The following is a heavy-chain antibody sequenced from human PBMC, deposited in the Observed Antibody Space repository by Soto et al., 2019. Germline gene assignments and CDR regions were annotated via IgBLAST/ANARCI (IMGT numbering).Heavy chain of an antibody. CDR3: ARHPVL. J-gene: IGHJ4*02. V-gene: IGHV4-34*01. CDR1: GGSFSGYY. CDR2: INHSGST. Sequence: PWETLSLTCAVYGGSFSGYYWSWIRQPPGKGLEWIGEINHSGSTNYNPSLKSRVTISVDTSKNQFSLKLSSVTAADTAVYYCARHPVLWGQGTLVTVSS.